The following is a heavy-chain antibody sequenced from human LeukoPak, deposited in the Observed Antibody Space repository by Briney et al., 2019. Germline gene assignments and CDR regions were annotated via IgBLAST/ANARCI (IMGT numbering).Heavy chain of an antibody. CDR2: INSGYNT. CDR1: GFTFSSYG. D-gene: IGHD2-21*02. Sequence: AGGSLRLSCAASGFTFSSYGMSWVRQAPGKGLEWVSSINSGYNTYYADSVKGRITVSRDNPKSTLYLQLNSLRAEDTAVYYCATASVTAYDYWGQGTLVTVSS. J-gene: IGHJ4*02. CDR3: ATASVTAYDY. V-gene: IGHV3-23*05.